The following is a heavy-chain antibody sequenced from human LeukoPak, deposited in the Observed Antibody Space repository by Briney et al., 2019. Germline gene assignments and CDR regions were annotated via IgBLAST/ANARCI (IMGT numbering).Heavy chain of an antibody. Sequence: GGSLRLSCAASGFTFDDYGMSWVRQAPGKGLEWVSGINWNGGSTSYADSVKGRFTISRDNAKNSLYLQMNSLRAEDTALYHCARLGTFRLVVPAADAFDIWGQGTMVTVSS. V-gene: IGHV3-20*01. J-gene: IGHJ3*02. CDR1: GFTFDDYG. CDR2: INWNGGST. CDR3: ARLGTFRLVVPAADAFDI. D-gene: IGHD2-2*01.